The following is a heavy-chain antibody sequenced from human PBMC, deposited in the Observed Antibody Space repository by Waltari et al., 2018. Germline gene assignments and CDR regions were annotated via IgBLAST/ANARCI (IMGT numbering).Heavy chain of an antibody. CDR3: ARTRKYSSPGAFDI. D-gene: IGHD6-6*01. CDR1: GGTFSTNT. Sequence: QVQLVQSGAEVKKPGSSVKVSCKASGGTFSTNTISWVRQAPGQGLEWMGRIIPIFGTANYAQKFQGRVTITADKSTDTAYMELSSLRSEDMAVYYCARTRKYSSPGAFDIWGQGTMVTVSS. CDR2: IIPIFGTA. J-gene: IGHJ3*02. V-gene: IGHV1-69*08.